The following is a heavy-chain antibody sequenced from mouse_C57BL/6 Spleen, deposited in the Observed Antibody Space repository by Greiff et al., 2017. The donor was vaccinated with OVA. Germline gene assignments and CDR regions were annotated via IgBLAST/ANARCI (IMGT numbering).Heavy chain of an antibody. V-gene: IGHV5-9-1*02. CDR2: ISSGGDCI. CDR3: TRDHGSSYVNYAMDY. Sequence: EVKVVESGEGLVKPGGSLTLSCAASGFTFSSYAMSWVRQTPEKRLEWVAYISSGGDCIYYADTVKGRFTISRDNARNTLYLQMSSLKSEDTAMYYCTRDHGSSYVNYAMDYWGQGTSVTVSS. CDR1: GFTFSSYA. J-gene: IGHJ4*01. D-gene: IGHD1-1*01.